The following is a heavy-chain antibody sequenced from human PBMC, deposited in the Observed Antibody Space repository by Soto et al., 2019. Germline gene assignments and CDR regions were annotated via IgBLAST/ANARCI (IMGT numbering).Heavy chain of an antibody. Sequence: QVQLVESGGGVVQPGRSLGLSCVASGFSFNKFGMHWVRQAPGKGLEWVAVISYDGTNKFHADSVTGRFSLSRDNSKNTLSLQMNSMTTDDTGFYWCAKDQGDGWCEIDTWGKGTLVSVAS. D-gene: IGHD6-19*01. CDR3: AKDQGDGWCEIDT. CDR1: GFSFNKFG. V-gene: IGHV3-30*18. J-gene: IGHJ5*02. CDR2: ISYDGTNK.